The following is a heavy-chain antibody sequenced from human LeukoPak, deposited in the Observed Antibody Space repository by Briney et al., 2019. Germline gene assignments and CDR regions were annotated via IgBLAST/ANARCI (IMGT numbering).Heavy chain of an antibody. CDR3: ARHEMGAKAFDI. CDR1: GGSISSYY. J-gene: IGHJ3*02. CDR2: IYYSGST. V-gene: IGHV4-59*08. D-gene: IGHD1-26*01. Sequence: SETLSLTCTVSGGSISSYYWSWIRQPPGKGLEWIGYIYYSGSTNYNPSLKSRVTISVDTSKNQFSLKLSSVTAADTAVYYCARHEMGAKAFDIWGQGTMVTVSS.